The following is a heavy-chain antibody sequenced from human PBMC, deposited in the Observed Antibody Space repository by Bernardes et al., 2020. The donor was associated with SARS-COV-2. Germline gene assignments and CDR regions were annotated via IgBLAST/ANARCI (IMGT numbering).Heavy chain of an antibody. CDR3: ARVVLWFGDLSESLFEP. CDR2: ISAYNGNT. D-gene: IGHD3-10*01. V-gene: IGHV1-18*04. Sequence: ASVKVSCKASGYTFTSYGIAWVRQAPGQGLEWMGWISAYNGNTNYAQKLQGRVTMTTDTSTSTAYMELRSLRSDDTAVYYCARVVLWFGDLSESLFEPWGQRTLVTVSS. CDR1: GYTFTSYG. J-gene: IGHJ5*02.